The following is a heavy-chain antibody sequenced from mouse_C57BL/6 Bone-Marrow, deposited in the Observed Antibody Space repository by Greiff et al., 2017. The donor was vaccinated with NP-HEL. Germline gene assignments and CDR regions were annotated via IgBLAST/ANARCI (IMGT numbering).Heavy chain of an antibody. CDR2: IYPGGGYT. D-gene: IGHD4-1*01. CDR3: ARSNWDDAFAY. CDR1: GYTFTNYW. Sequence: QVQLQQSGAELVRPGTSVKMSCKASGYTFTNYWIGWAKQRPGHGLEWIGDIYPGGGYTNYNEKFKGTATLTADKSSSTAYMQFSSLTSEDSAIYYCARSNWDDAFAYWGQGTLVTVSA. V-gene: IGHV1-63*01. J-gene: IGHJ3*01.